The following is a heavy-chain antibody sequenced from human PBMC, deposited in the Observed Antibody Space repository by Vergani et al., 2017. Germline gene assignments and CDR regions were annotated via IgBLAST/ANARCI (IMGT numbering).Heavy chain of an antibody. CDR2: ISGSGGST. CDR3: AKHPQYYDFWSGSYYFDY. Sequence: EVQLLESGGGLVQPGGSLRLSCAASGFTFSSYAMSWVRQAPGKGLEWVSAISGSGGSTYYADSVKGRFTISRDNSKNTLYLQMNSLRAEDTAVYYCAKHPQYYDFWSGSYYFDYWGQGTLVTVSS. V-gene: IGHV3-23*01. D-gene: IGHD3-3*01. J-gene: IGHJ4*02. CDR1: GFTFSSYA.